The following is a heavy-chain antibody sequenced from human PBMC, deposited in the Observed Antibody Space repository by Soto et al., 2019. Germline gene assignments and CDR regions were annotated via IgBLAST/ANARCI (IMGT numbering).Heavy chain of an antibody. Sequence: GASVKVSCKASGGTFSSYTISWVRQAPGQGLEWMGRIIPILGIANYAQKFQGRVTITADKSTSTAYMELSSLRSEDTAVYYCATAVADYYYYMDVWGKGTTVTVSS. CDR2: IIPILGIA. CDR3: ATAVADYYYYMDV. V-gene: IGHV1-69*02. D-gene: IGHD6-19*01. CDR1: GGTFSSYT. J-gene: IGHJ6*03.